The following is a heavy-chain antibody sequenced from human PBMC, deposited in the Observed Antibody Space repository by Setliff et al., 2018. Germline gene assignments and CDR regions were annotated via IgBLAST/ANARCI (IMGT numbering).Heavy chain of an antibody. CDR2: ISGSGAI. Sequence: GGSLRLSCAASGFTFSNYAMSWVRQAPGKGLEWVSAISGSGAISYADSVKGRFTVSRDNSKNTLYLQMNSLRGEDTAVYYCAKDTGYYFDYWGQGTPVTVSS. CDR1: GFTFSNYA. J-gene: IGHJ4*02. D-gene: IGHD4-4*01. CDR3: AKDTGYYFDY. V-gene: IGHV3-23*01.